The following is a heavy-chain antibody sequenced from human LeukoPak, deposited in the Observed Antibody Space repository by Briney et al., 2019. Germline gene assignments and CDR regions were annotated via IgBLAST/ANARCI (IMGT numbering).Heavy chain of an antibody. CDR1: GASFAGYS. V-gene: IGHV4-34*01. CDR3: ARERVVSDYNWFDP. CDR2: LNRVGYT. D-gene: IGHD6-25*01. J-gene: IGHJ5*02. Sequence: SETLSLTCAVHGASFAGYSWSWIRQSPGKGLEWIGELNRVGYTFYNPSLKSRVNISIDTSTIQFCLRLSSVTVAYTAVYFCARERVVSDYNWFDPWGQGTLVTVSS.